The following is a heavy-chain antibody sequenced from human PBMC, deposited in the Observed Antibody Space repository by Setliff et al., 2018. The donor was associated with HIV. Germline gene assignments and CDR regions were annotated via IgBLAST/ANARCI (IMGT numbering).Heavy chain of an antibody. Sequence: PGGSLRLSCAASGFTFSSYSMNWVRQAPGKGLEWVSSISSSSSYIYYADSVKGRFTISRDNAKNSLYLQMNSLRAEDTAVYYCARDPDYYDSSGPDDAFDIWGQGTMVTVSS. J-gene: IGHJ3*02. CDR3: ARDPDYYDSSGPDDAFDI. CDR1: GFTFSSYS. CDR2: ISSSSSYI. V-gene: IGHV3-21*01. D-gene: IGHD3-22*01.